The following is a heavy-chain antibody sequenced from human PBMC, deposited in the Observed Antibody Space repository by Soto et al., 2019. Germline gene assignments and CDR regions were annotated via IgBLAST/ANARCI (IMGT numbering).Heavy chain of an antibody. J-gene: IGHJ4*02. CDR1: GFTFTSSA. CDR2: IVVGSGNT. CDR3: ACGYSYGNFDY. D-gene: IGHD5-18*01. V-gene: IGHV1-58*02. Sequence: GASVKVSCKASGFTFTSSAMQWVRQARGQRLEWIGWIVVGSGNTNYAQKFQERVTITRDMSTSTAHMELSSLRSEDTAVYYCACGYSYGNFDYWGQGTLVTVSS.